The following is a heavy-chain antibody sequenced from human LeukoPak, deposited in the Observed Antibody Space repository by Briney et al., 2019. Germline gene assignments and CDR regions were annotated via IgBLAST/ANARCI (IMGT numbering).Heavy chain of an antibody. V-gene: IGHV3-23*01. J-gene: IGHJ6*03. CDR1: GFTFNNYA. CDR3: ARNQDSSWYYYYMDV. CDR2: ITGSGGST. Sequence: GGSLRLSCAASGFTFNNYAMSWVRQAPGKWLEWVSTITGSGGSTYSADSVKGRLTISRDNSKNTLYLQMNSLRADDTALYYCARNQDSSWYYYYMDVWGKGATVTVSS. D-gene: IGHD6-13*01.